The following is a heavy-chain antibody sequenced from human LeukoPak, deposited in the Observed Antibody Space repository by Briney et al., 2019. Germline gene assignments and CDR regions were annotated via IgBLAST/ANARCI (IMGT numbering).Heavy chain of an antibody. CDR1: GFTFSSYG. CDR2: ISGSGGST. J-gene: IGHJ4*02. V-gene: IGHV3-23*01. Sequence: GGSLRLSCAASGFTFSSYGMSWVRQAPGKGLEWVSAISGSGGSTFYADSVRGRFTISRDNPKNTLFLQMNSLRAEDTAVYYCATSRFYYYPYYWGQGTLVTVSS. CDR3: ATSRFYYYPYY. D-gene: IGHD3-10*01.